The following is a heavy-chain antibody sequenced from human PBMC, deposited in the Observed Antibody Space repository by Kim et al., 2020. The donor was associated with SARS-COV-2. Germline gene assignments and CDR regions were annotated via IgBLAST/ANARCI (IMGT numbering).Heavy chain of an antibody. J-gene: IGHJ4*02. V-gene: IGHV1-46*01. D-gene: IGHD2-15*01. Sequence: FQGRVTMTRDTSTSTVYMELSSLRSEDTAVYYCARDDAGDGGNSGGFDYWGQGTLVTVSS. CDR3: ARDDAGDGGNSGGFDY.